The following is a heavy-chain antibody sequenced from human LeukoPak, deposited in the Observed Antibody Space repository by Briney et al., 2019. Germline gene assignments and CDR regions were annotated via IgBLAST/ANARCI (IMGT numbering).Heavy chain of an antibody. CDR1: GFTFDDYG. D-gene: IGHD2-2*01. CDR3: AKASWVSSTYAVR. CDR2: INWNGGST. V-gene: IGHV3-20*04. J-gene: IGHJ4*02. Sequence: GGSLRLSCAASGFTFDDYGMSWVRQAPGKGLAWVSGINWNGGSTGHAVSVKGRFTISRDNAKNSLYLQMNSLRGEDTAIYYCAKASWVSSTYAVRWGQGTLVTVSS.